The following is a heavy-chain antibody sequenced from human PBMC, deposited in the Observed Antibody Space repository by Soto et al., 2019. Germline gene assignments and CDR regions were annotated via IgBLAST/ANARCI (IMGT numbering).Heavy chain of an antibody. CDR1: GGSISSSNYY. J-gene: IGHJ5*02. D-gene: IGHD6-19*01. CDR2: ISYSGST. CDR3: AKLAVAGSLAWFDP. Sequence: QLQLQESGPGLVKPSEPLSLTCTVSGGSISSSNYYWGWIRQSPGKGLEWIGSISYSGSTYYNPSLKSRVTIARAMYKSECSVRLSSVTAADTTVYYCAKLAVAGSLAWFDPWGQGTLGTVS. V-gene: IGHV4-39*01.